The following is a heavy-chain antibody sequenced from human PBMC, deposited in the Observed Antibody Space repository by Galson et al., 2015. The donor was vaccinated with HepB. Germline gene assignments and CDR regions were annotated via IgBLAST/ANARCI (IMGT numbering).Heavy chain of an antibody. CDR3: ARGDRVVVVGCTQHNWFDT. D-gene: IGHD2-15*01. J-gene: IGHJ5*02. Sequence: SVKVSCKASGYTFSTYSISWVRQAPGQGLEWMGWISLYNRDTKYARKFQGRVTMTTDTFTTTAYMELRSLRSDDTAVYYCARGDRVVVVGCTQHNWFDTWGQGTLVTVSS. V-gene: IGHV1-18*01. CDR1: GYTFSTYS. CDR2: ISLYNRDT.